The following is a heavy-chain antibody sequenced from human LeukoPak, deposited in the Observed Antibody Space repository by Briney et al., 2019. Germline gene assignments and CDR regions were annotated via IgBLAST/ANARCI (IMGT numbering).Heavy chain of an antibody. Sequence: SQTLSLTCTVSGGSISSYYWSWIRQPPGKGLEWIGYIYYSGSTNYNPSLKSRVTISVDTSKNQFSLKLSSVTAADTAVYYCARTRGYCSSTSCYYWYFDLWGRGTLVTLSS. D-gene: IGHD2-2*01. J-gene: IGHJ2*01. V-gene: IGHV4-59*01. CDR3: ARTRGYCSSTSCYYWYFDL. CDR2: IYYSGST. CDR1: GGSISSYY.